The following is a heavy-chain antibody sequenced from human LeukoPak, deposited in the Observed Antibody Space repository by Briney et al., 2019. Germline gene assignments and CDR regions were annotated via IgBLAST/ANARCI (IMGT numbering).Heavy chain of an antibody. Sequence: GGSLRLSCAASGFTFSSYWMSWVRQAPGKGLEWVATIKQDGSERYYVDSVKGRFTISRDNAQNSLSLQMNSLRAEDTAVYYCAREDYYDSGSNDYWGQGTLVTVSS. CDR3: AREDYYDSGSNDY. V-gene: IGHV3-7*01. D-gene: IGHD3-22*01. CDR2: IKQDGSER. J-gene: IGHJ4*02. CDR1: GFTFSSYW.